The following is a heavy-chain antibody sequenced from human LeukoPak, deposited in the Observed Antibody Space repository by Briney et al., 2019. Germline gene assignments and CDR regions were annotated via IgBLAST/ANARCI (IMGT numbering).Heavy chain of an antibody. CDR1: GFTFSTYW. CDR2: ISSDASIT. Sequence: GGSLRLSCAASGFTFSTYWMHWVRQDPGKGLVWVSRISSDASITSYANPVKGRFTISRDNAKNTLYLQMNSLRAEATALYYCATSARTYIGSSLDYWGQGTLVTVSS. J-gene: IGHJ4*02. CDR3: ATSARTYIGSSLDY. D-gene: IGHD2-15*01. V-gene: IGHV3-74*01.